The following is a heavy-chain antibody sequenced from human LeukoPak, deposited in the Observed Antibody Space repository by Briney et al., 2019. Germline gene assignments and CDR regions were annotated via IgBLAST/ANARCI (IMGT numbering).Heavy chain of an antibody. CDR3: ARDRIAVADPFDY. D-gene: IGHD6-19*01. CDR2: ISSSSSYI. V-gene: IGHV3-21*01. CDR1: GFTFSSYS. Sequence: PGGXLRLSCAASGFTFSSYSMNWVRQAPGKGLEWVSSISSSSSYIYYAHSVKGRFTISTDNAKNSLYLQMNSLRAEDTAVYYCARDRIAVADPFDYWGQGTLVTVSS. J-gene: IGHJ4*02.